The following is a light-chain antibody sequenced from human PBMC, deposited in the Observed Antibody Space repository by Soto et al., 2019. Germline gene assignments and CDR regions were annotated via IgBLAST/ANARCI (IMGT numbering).Light chain of an antibody. V-gene: IGLV1-40*01. CDR3: QSYESSSLSGFV. Sequence: QSVLTQPPSVSGAPGQRVTISCTGSSSNIGASFDVHWYQQLPGAAPKLLIYDNTNRPSGVPGRFSGSKSGTSASLAITGLQAEDEADYYCQSYESSSLSGFVFGSGTKVTVL. J-gene: IGLJ1*01. CDR2: DNT. CDR1: SSNIGASFD.